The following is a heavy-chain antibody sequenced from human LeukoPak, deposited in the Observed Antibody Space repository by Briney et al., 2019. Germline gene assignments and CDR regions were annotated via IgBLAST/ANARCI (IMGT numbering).Heavy chain of an antibody. V-gene: IGHV1-2*02. CDR1: GYTFTGYY. D-gene: IGHD5-18*01. J-gene: IGHJ3*02. CDR2: INPNSGGT. Sequence: ASVKVSCKASGYTFTGYYMHWVRQAPGQGLEWMGWINPNSGGTNYARKFQGRVTMTRDTSISTAYMELSRLRSDDTAVYYCARGLQLDAFDIWAKGQWSPSLQ. CDR3: ARGLQLDAFDI.